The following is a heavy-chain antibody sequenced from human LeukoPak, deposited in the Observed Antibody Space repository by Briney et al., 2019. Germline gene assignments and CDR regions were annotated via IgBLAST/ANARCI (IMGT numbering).Heavy chain of an antibody. V-gene: IGHV3-74*01. CDR1: GFTFSSYW. J-gene: IGHJ4*02. CDR3: ARPLASGPDF. D-gene: IGHD3-3*02. Sequence: GGSLRLSCAASGFTFSSYWMHWGRQAPGKGLVWVSRIDIDGSSTRYADSVKGRFTISRDNAKNTLYLQMNGLRAEDTAVYYCARPLASGPDFWGQGTLVTVSP. CDR2: IDIDGSST.